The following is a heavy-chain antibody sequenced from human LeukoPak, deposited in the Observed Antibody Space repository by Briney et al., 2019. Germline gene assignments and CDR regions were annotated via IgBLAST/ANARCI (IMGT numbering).Heavy chain of an antibody. D-gene: IGHD6-19*01. Sequence: ASVKVSCKASGYTFTSYGISWVRQAPGQGLEWMGWISAYNGNTNYAQKLQGRVTMTTDTSTSTAYMELRSLRSDDTAVYYCARDNRPYSSGWYLGYWGQGTLVTVSS. CDR3: ARDNRPYSSGWYLGY. J-gene: IGHJ4*02. CDR2: ISAYNGNT. CDR1: GYTFTSYG. V-gene: IGHV1-18*01.